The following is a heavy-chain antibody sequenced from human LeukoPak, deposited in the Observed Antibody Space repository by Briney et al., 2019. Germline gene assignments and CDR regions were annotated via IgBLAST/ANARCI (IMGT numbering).Heavy chain of an antibody. J-gene: IGHJ6*02. D-gene: IGHD2-15*01. V-gene: IGHV3-30*04. CDR1: GFTFSSYA. Sequence: GGSLRLSCAASGFTFSSYAMHWVRQAPGKGLEWVAVISYDGSNKYYADSVKGRFTISRDNSKNTLYLQTNSLRAEDTAVYYCARDQAVAGYGMDVWGQGTTVTVSS. CDR2: ISYDGSNK. CDR3: ARDQAVAGYGMDV.